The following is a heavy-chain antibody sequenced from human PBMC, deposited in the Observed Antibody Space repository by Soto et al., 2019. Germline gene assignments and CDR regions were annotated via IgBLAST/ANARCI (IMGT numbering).Heavy chain of an antibody. V-gene: IGHV4-30-2*01. CDR2: IYHSGST. J-gene: IGHJ4*02. CDR1: GGSISSGGYS. CDR3: AAGGGLPRYY. Sequence: QLQLQESGSGLVKPSQTLSLTCAVSGGSISSGGYSWSWIRQPPGKGLEWIGYIYHSGSTYYNPSPKSRVTISVDRSKIQLSLKLSSVTAADTAVYYCAAGGGLPRYYWGQGTLVTVTS. D-gene: IGHD5-12*01.